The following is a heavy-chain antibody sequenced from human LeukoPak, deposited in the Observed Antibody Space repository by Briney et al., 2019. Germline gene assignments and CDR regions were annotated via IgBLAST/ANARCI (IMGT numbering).Heavy chain of an antibody. CDR1: GFTFNTYG. CDR3: ARAGSSGAFDI. D-gene: IGHD2-15*01. Sequence: PGGSLRLSCAASGFTFNTYGMHWVRQAPGKGLEWVAFIRYDGTSKYYADSVKGRFTISRDNPKNTLYLQMNSLRPEDTAVYYCARAGSSGAFDIWGQGTMVTVSS. CDR2: IRYDGTSK. V-gene: IGHV3-30*02. J-gene: IGHJ3*02.